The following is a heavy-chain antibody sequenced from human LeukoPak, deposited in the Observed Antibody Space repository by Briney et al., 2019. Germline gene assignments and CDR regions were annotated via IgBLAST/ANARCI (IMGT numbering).Heavy chain of an antibody. V-gene: IGHV1-69*13. D-gene: IGHD6-13*01. CDR1: GGTFSSYA. CDR2: IIPIFGTA. CDR3: ASPHDGGSWYYAFDI. Sequence: ASVKVSCKASGGTFSSYAISWVRQAPGQGLEWMGGIIPIFGTANYAQKFQGRVTITADESTSTAYMELSSLRSEDTAVYYCASPHDGGSWYYAFDIWGQGTMVTVSS. J-gene: IGHJ3*02.